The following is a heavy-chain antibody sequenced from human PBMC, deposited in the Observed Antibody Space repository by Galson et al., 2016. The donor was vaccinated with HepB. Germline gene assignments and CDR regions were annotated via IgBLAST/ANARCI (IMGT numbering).Heavy chain of an antibody. CDR1: GFIFSDHY. CDR3: TRWGASSKYAMDV. V-gene: IGHV3-72*01. D-gene: IGHD2-2*01. CDR2: SRNKANSYST. J-gene: IGHJ6*02. Sequence: SLRLSCAASGFIFSDHYMDWVRQAPGKGLEWIGRSRNKANSYSTAYAASVKGRFTIPRDDSKNSLYLQMNSLKIDDAAVYYCTRWGASSKYAMDVWGQGTTVTVSS.